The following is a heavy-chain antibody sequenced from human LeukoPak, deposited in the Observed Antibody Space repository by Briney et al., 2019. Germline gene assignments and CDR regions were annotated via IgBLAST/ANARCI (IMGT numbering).Heavy chain of an antibody. Sequence: PGGSLRLSCAASGFTFSSYAMNWVRQAPGKGLEWVSFISGSGDTTYYADSVKGRFTISRDSSKNTLYLQMNSLRAEDTAVYYCAKDKRGHCSGGSCRFDYWGQGTLVTVSS. D-gene: IGHD2-15*01. CDR3: AKDKRGHCSGGSCRFDY. J-gene: IGHJ4*02. CDR2: ISGSGDTT. V-gene: IGHV3-23*01. CDR1: GFTFSSYA.